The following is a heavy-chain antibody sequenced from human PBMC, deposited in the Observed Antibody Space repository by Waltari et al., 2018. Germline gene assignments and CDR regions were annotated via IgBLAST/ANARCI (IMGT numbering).Heavy chain of an antibody. Sequence: EGHLLESGGGWVQPGGSLRLPWLASGFTFLNYAMSWVRQAPGKGLEWVSGISDSGVVTKYADSVKGRFTVSRDNSKNTLYLQLNSLRAEDTAVYYCARHLYSIDYLELDNWGQGTLVTVSS. J-gene: IGHJ4*02. CDR2: ISDSGVVT. D-gene: IGHD3-22*01. CDR3: ARHLYSIDYLELDN. V-gene: IGHV3-23*01. CDR1: GFTFLNYA.